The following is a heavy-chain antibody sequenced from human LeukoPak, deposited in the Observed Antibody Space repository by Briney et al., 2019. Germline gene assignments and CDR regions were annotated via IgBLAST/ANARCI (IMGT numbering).Heavy chain of an antibody. V-gene: IGHV1-18*01. Sequence: GASVNVSCKASGYTFTIYGISWGRQAPGQGLEWMGWISAYNVNTNYAKNLQCRFTMTTDTSTSTAYMELRSLRSDDTAVYYCASSAAPLNDAFDIWGQGTMVTVSS. CDR1: GYTFTIYG. D-gene: IGHD2-2*01. CDR2: ISAYNVNT. J-gene: IGHJ3*02. CDR3: ASSAAPLNDAFDI.